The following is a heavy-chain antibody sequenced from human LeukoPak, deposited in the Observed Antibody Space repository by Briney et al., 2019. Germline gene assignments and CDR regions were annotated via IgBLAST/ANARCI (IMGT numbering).Heavy chain of an antibody. CDR1: GGSFSGYY. J-gene: IGHJ5*02. CDR2: INHSGST. CDR3: ARTGIAVAGKGGVNWFDP. Sequence: PSETLSLTCAVYGGSFSGYYWSWIRQPPGKGLEWIGEINHSGSTNYNPSLKSRVTISVDTSKNQFSLKLSSVTAADTAVYYCARTGIAVAGKGGVNWFDPWGQGTLVTVSS. D-gene: IGHD6-19*01. V-gene: IGHV4-34*01.